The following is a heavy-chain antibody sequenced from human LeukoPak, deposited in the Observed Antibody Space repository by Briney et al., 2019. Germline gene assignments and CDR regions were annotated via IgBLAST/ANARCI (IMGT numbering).Heavy chain of an antibody. J-gene: IGHJ4*02. CDR1: GFTFSNYG. V-gene: IGHV3-30*18. D-gene: IGHD6-13*01. CDR2: ISYDATNE. Sequence: GGSLRLSCAASGFTFSNYGIHWVRQAPGKGLEWVAVISYDATNEYYADSVKGRFTISRDNSRNTLYLQMNSLRAEDTAVYYCAKDQDVAAAGTWGSIDYWGQGTLVTVSS. CDR3: AKDQDVAAAGTWGSIDY.